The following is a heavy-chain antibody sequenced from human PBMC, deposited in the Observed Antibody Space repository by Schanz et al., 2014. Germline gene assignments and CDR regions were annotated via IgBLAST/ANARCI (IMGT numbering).Heavy chain of an antibody. D-gene: IGHD3-22*01. CDR1: GFTFSTTW. V-gene: IGHV3-21*04. Sequence: VQLVESGGGVVQPGGSLRLSCLASGFTFSTTWMNWVRQAPGKGLEWVSSISSSSSYISYADSVKGRFTISRDNAKNSLYLQMNSLRAEDTAVYYCAKQHGVIQQVSDYWGQGTLVTVSS. CDR3: AKQHGVIQQVSDY. CDR2: ISSSSSYI. J-gene: IGHJ4*02.